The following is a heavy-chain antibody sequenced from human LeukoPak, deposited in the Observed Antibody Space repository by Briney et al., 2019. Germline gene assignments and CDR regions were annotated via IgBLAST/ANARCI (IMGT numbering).Heavy chain of an antibody. CDR2: ISSSGSTI. CDR1: GFTFSSYS. D-gene: IGHD6-13*01. V-gene: IGHV3-48*01. Sequence: PGGSLRLSCAASGFTFSSYSMNWVRQAPGKGLEWVSYISSSGSTIYYADSVKGRFTISRDNAKNSLYLQMNSLRAEGTAVYYCARELAAAGTDYYYGMDVWGQGTTVTVSS. CDR3: ARELAAAGTDYYYGMDV. J-gene: IGHJ6*02.